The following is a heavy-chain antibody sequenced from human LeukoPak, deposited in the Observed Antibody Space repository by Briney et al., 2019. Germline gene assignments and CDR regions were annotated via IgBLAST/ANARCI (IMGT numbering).Heavy chain of an antibody. CDR2: ISGSGGTT. CDR1: GFTFSAYA. Sequence: GGSLRLSCAASGFTFSAYAMAWVRQAPGKGLEWVSTISGSGGTTYSADSVKGRFTVSRDNSKNTLFLQMNSLRAEDTATYYCAKKVGLVSAPLWYFDVWGQGTLVAVSS. V-gene: IGHV3-23*01. CDR3: AKKVGLVSAPLWYFDV. D-gene: IGHD5/OR15-5a*01. J-gene: IGHJ4*02.